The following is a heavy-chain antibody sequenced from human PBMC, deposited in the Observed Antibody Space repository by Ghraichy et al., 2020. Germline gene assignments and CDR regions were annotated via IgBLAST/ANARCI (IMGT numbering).Heavy chain of an antibody. CDR2: IKSKTDGGTT. V-gene: IGHV3-15*01. J-gene: IGHJ4*02. CDR3: TTVGGESGISLWFGELWFDY. D-gene: IGHD3-10*01. CDR1: GFTFSNAW. Sequence: GGSLRLSCAASGFTFSNAWMSWVRQAPGKGLEWVGRIKSKTDGGTTDYAAPVKGRFTISRDDSKNTLYLQMNSLKTEDTAVYYCTTVGGESGISLWFGELWFDYWGQGTLVTVSS.